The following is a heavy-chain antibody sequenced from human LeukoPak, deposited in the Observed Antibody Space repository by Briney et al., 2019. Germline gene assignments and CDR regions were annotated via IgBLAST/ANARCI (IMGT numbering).Heavy chain of an antibody. D-gene: IGHD3-9*01. V-gene: IGHV1-8*01. J-gene: IGHJ3*02. Sequence: ASVKVSCKASGYTFTSYDINWVRQATGQGLEWMGWMNPNSGNTNYAQKLQGRVTMTTDTSTSTAYMELRSLRSDDTAVYYCARGYDILTYHQAFDIWGQGTMVTVSS. CDR3: ARGYDILTYHQAFDI. CDR2: MNPNSGNT. CDR1: GYTFTSYD.